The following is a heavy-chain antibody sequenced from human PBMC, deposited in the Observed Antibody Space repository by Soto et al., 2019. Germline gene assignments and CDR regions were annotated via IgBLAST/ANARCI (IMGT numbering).Heavy chain of an antibody. V-gene: IGHV3-30*18. CDR1: GFNLSASG. CDR2: ISNDGNNK. CDR3: AKDAGRGSADYYFDF. J-gene: IGHJ4*02. D-gene: IGHD2-15*01. Sequence: GGSLRLSCAASGFNLSASGMHWVRQAPGKGLERVSVISNDGNNKYHAESVKSRFTISRDNSKNTLYLHMNSLRAEDTAVYYCAKDAGRGSADYYFDFWVRVALVTVS.